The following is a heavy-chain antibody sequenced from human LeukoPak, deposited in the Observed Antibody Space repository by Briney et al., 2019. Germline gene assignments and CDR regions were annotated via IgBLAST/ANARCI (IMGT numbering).Heavy chain of an antibody. CDR3: ARERGSKHYDF. D-gene: IGHD3-16*01. J-gene: IGHJ4*02. CDR2: INQDGSDK. V-gene: IGHV3-7*01. CDR1: GFTFSIYA. Sequence: GGSLRLSCAASGFTFSIYAMSWVRQAPGKGPEWVANINQDGSDKYYVDSVKGRFTISRDNAKNSLYLQMDSLRAEDMALYYCARERGSKHYDFWGQGTLVTVSS.